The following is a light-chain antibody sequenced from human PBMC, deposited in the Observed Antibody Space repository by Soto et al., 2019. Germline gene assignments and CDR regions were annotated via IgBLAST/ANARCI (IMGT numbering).Light chain of an antibody. Sequence: SYELTQPPSVSVAPGQTARITCGGNNIGSKSVHWYQQKPGQAPVMVVYDDSDRPSGIPERFSGSNSGNTATLTIGRVEDGDEADYYCQVSDSSSDHLYVFGTGTKLTVL. CDR2: DDS. CDR3: QVSDSSSDHLYV. V-gene: IGLV3-21*02. CDR1: NIGSKS. J-gene: IGLJ1*01.